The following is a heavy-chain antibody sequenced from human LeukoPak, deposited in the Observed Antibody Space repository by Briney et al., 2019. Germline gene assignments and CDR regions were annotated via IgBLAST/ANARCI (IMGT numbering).Heavy chain of an antibody. J-gene: IGHJ4*02. V-gene: IGHV3-21*01. CDR2: ISSSSSYI. Sequence: PGGSLRLSCAVSGFTFSSYTMNWVRQAPGKGLEWVSSISSSSSYIYYADSVKGRFTISRDNAKNSLYLQMNSLRAEDTAVYYCARDRDLYFDYWGQGTLVTVSS. D-gene: IGHD3-10*01. CDR3: ARDRDLYFDY. CDR1: GFTFSSYT.